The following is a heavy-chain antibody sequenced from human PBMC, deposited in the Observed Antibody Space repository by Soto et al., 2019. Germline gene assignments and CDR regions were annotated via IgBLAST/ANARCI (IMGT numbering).Heavy chain of an antibody. CDR2: ISWNGAAT. V-gene: IGHV3-9*01. J-gene: IGHJ4*02. Sequence: EVQLVESGGGLVQPGGSLRLSCAASGFTFDDYAIHWVRKAQGKGLEWVSGISWNGAATGYMNSVKGRFSISRDNTKNTLYLQMNSLRSEDTAVYYCANLPLYGSGFDCWGQGTLVTVSS. CDR1: GFTFDDYA. CDR3: ANLPLYGSGFDC. D-gene: IGHD3-10*01.